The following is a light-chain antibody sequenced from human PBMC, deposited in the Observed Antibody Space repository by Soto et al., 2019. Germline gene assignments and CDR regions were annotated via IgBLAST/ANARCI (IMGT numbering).Light chain of an antibody. CDR3: QQYGSSPMYT. CDR2: GAS. J-gene: IGKJ2*01. V-gene: IGKV3-20*01. Sequence: DIVLTQSPGTLSLSPGERATLSCRASQSVSSSYLAWYQQKPGQAPRLLIYGASSRATGIPDRFSGSGSGTDFTRTISRLEPEDFAVYYWQQYGSSPMYTFGQGTKLEIK. CDR1: QSVSSSY.